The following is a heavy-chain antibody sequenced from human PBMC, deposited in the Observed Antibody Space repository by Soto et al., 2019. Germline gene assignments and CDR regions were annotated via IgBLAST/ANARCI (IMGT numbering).Heavy chain of an antibody. CDR3: ARSGTSANSFDY. CDR1: GGSISSGGYY. J-gene: IGHJ4*02. V-gene: IGHV4-31*03. CDR2: IYYSGST. D-gene: IGHD2-2*01. Sequence: QVQLQESGPGLVKPSQTLSLTCTVSGGSISSGGYYWSWIRQHPGKGLEWTGYIYYSGSTYYNPSLESRVTISVDTSKNHFSLKLSSVTAADTAVYYCARSGTSANSFDYWGQGTLVTVSS.